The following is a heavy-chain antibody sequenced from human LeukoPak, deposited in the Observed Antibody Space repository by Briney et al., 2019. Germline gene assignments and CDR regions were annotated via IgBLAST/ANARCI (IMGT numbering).Heavy chain of an antibody. CDR2: MSSGSRYI. CDR3: XXXXPXGASXVFVVQ. Sequence: GGSLRLSCTASGFSFSTYAMTWVRQAPGKGLEWISSMSSGSRYIYYADSVRGRFTISRDNTKNSLDLLMNNLRAEDTAIYYXXXXXPXGASXVFVVQWGQGTPVTVSS. CDR1: GFSFSTYA. V-gene: IGHV3-21*06. J-gene: IGHJ4*02. D-gene: IGHD2-15*01.